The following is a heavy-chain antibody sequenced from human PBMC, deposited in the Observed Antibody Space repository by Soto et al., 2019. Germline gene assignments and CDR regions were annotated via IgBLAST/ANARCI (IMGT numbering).Heavy chain of an antibody. CDR2: IWYDGSNK. J-gene: IGHJ6*02. CDR1: GFTFSSYG. Sequence: QVQLVESGGGVVQPGRSLRLSCAASGFTFSSYGMHWVRQAPGKGLEWVAVIWYDGSNKYYADSVKGRFTISRDNSKYTLYLQMNSLRAEDTAVYYCAREVLRYFDWLSNYYGMDVWCQWTTVTVSS. D-gene: IGHD3-9*01. V-gene: IGHV3-33*01. CDR3: AREVLRYFDWLSNYYGMDV.